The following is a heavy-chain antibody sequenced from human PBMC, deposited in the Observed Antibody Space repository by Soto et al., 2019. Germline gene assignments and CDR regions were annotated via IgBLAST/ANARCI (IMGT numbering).Heavy chain of an antibody. V-gene: IGHV3-23*01. CDR3: AKESGGTYCLDF. CDR2: ISGSGGST. Sequence: EVQLLESGGGLVQPGGSLRLSCAASGFTFSSYAINWVRQAPGKGLEWVSGISGSGGSTYYADSVKGRLTISRDNSKNPLYQPMKSLRAEGTAVYYCAKESGGTYCLDFWGQGTLVTVSS. CDR1: GFTFSSYA. J-gene: IGHJ4*02. D-gene: IGHD1-26*01.